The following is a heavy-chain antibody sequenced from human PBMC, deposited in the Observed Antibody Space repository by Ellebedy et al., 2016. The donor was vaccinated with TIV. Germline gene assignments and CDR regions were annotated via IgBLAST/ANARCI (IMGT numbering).Heavy chain of an antibody. D-gene: IGHD3-10*01. CDR1: GYSFTDYD. Sequence: AASVKVSCKASGYSFTDYDINWVRQATGQGLEWMGWTNPNSGNTAHARGFQGRVTVTRDLSISTVYMELSSLTSEDTAVYYCARRRQGSGITDLWGQGTMVTVSS. CDR2: TNPNSGNT. J-gene: IGHJ4*02. V-gene: IGHV1-8*02. CDR3: ARRRQGSGITDL.